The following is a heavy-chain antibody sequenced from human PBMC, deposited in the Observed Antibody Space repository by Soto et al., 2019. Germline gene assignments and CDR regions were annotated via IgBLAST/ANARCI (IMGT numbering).Heavy chain of an antibody. CDR2: IWYDGSNK. CDR1: GFTFSSYG. V-gene: IGHV3-33*01. J-gene: IGHJ6*02. D-gene: IGHD6-19*01. CDR3: ARGGRIAVAGPNYYYYYGMDV. Sequence: QVQLVESGGGVVQPGRSLRLSCAASGFTFSSYGMHWVRQAPGKGLEWVAVIWYDGSNKYYADSVKGRFTISRDNSKNTLYLQMNSLRAEDTAVYYCARGGRIAVAGPNYYYYYGMDVWGQGTTVTVSS.